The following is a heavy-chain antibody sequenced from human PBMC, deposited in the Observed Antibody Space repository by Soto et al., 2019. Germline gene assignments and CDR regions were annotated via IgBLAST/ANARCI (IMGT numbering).Heavy chain of an antibody. Sequence: PGGSLGLSCAASGFTFSSYAMHWVRQAPGKGLEWVAVISYDGSNKYYADSVKGRFTISRDNSKNTLYLQMNSLRAEDTAVYYCARFGPNTYYYDSSGQYYFDYWGQGTLVTVSS. CDR3: ARFGPNTYYYDSSGQYYFDY. J-gene: IGHJ4*02. D-gene: IGHD3-22*01. CDR1: GFTFSSYA. CDR2: ISYDGSNK. V-gene: IGHV3-30-3*01.